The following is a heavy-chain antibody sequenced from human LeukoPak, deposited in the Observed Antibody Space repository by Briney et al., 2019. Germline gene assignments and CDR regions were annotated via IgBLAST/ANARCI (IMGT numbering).Heavy chain of an antibody. Sequence: PGGSLRLSCAASGFTFDDYAMHWVRQAPGKGLEWVSGISWNSGSIGYADSVKGRFTISRDNAKNSLYLKMNSLRAEDTAVYYSAPSPGVRRVINWFAPWGQGTLVTVSS. J-gene: IGHJ5*02. CDR1: GFTFDDYA. V-gene: IGHV3-9*01. D-gene: IGHD3-10*01. CDR2: ISWNSGSI. CDR3: APSPGVRRVINWFAP.